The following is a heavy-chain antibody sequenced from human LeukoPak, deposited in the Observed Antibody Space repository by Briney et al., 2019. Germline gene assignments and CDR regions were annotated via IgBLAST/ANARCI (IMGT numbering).Heavy chain of an antibody. CDR3: AGGKMVGATAWGVLDY. CDR1: GFTIDDHD. V-gene: IGHV3-20*04. D-gene: IGHD1-26*01. CDR2: INWNGGRT. J-gene: IGHJ4*02. Sequence: SGVSLRLSCVASGFTIDDHDMSWVRQAPGKWMEWGSNINWNGGRTGYADSVKGRFTISRDNAKNSLYLQMNSLRAEATAFYYCAGGKMVGATAWGVLDYWGQGTLVTVSS.